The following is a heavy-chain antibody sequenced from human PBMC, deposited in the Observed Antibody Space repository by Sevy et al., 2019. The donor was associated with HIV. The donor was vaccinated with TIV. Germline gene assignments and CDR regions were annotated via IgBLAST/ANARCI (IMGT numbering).Heavy chain of an antibody. D-gene: IGHD3-10*01. V-gene: IGHV3-30-3*01. J-gene: IGHJ6*02. CDR2: ISYDGSNK. CDR1: GFTFSSYW. Sequence: GGSLRLSCAASGFTFSSYWMHWVRQAPGKGLEWVAVISYDGSNKYYADSVKGRFTISRDNSKNTLYLQMNSLGAEDTAVYYCARDWGVRGVLYYYYYGMDVWGQGTTVTVSS. CDR3: ARDWGVRGVLYYYYYGMDV.